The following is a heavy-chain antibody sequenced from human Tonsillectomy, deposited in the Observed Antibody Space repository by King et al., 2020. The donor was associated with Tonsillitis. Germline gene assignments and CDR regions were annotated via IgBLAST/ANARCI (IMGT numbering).Heavy chain of an antibody. D-gene: IGHD6-19*01. J-gene: IGHJ3*02. Sequence: QLVQSGGGLVKPGGSLRLSCAASGFTFSSYSMNWVRQAPGKGLEWVSSISSSSSYIYYADSVKGRFTISRDNAKNSLYLQMNSLRAEDTAVYYCARDEESSSGWYISAFDIWGQGTMVTVSS. CDR2: ISSSSSYI. CDR1: GFTFSSYS. V-gene: IGHV3-21*01. CDR3: ARDEESSSGWYISAFDI.